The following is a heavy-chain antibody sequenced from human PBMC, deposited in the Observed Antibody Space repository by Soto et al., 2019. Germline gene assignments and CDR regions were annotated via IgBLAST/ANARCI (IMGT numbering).Heavy chain of an antibody. CDR3: AKEIVRATHYYYYYYGMGV. V-gene: IGHV3-23*01. D-gene: IGHD1-26*01. Sequence: GVSLRLSCAASGFTFSSYDMSWVRQAPGKGLAWVSAISGSGGSTYDAGSVKGWFSISRDNSKNTLYMQMNNLRAEDPXXYYCAKEIVRATHYYYYYYGMGVWGQGTTVTVSS. CDR1: GFTFSSYD. CDR2: ISGSGGST. J-gene: IGHJ6*02.